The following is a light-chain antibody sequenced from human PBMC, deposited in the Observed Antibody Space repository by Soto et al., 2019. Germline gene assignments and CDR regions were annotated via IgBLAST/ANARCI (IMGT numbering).Light chain of an antibody. CDR2: INSDGSH. Sequence: QLVLTQSPSVSASPGASVTITCTLNSGHAHYSIAWHQQQPEQGPKFLMRINSDGSHTKSDAVPDRFSGSSSGAERYLTISSLESDDEGDYYCQTWGTDFQLFGGGTKVTVL. V-gene: IGLV4-69*01. J-gene: IGLJ3*02. CDR3: QTWGTDFQL. CDR1: SGHAHYS.